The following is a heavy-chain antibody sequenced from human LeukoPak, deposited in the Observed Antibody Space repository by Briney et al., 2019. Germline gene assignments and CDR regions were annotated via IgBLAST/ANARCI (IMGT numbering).Heavy chain of an antibody. CDR2: ISSSSSYI. V-gene: IGHV3-21*01. Sequence: GGSLRLSCAASGFTFSSYSMNWVRPAPGKGLEWVSSISSSSSYIYYADSVKGRFTISRDNAKNSLYLQMNSLRAEDTAVYYCARVGYVDTAMATDYWGQGTLVTVSS. J-gene: IGHJ4*02. CDR1: GFTFSSYS. CDR3: ARVGYVDTAMATDY. D-gene: IGHD5-18*01.